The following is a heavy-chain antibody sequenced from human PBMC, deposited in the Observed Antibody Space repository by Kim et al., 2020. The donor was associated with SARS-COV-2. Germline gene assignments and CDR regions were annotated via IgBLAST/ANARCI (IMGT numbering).Heavy chain of an antibody. Sequence: NPSLRSRVTISVKTSKNPFSRKVSSVTAADTAIYYCARGLQSDYYYYGMDVWGQGTTVTVSS. V-gene: IGHV4-39*07. J-gene: IGHJ6*02. D-gene: IGHD2-15*01. CDR3: ARGLQSDYYYYGMDV.